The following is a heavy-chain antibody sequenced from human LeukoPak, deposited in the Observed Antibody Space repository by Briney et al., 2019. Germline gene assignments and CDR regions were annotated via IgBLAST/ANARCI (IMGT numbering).Heavy chain of an antibody. J-gene: IGHJ4*02. Sequence: GGSLRLSCAASGFTFSDYYMSWIRQASGKGLEWVSYISSSGSTIYYADSVKGRFTISRDNAKNSLYLQMNSLRAEDTAVYYCARDPVGATAWFDYWGQGTLVTVSS. CDR2: ISSSGSTI. CDR3: ARDPVGATAWFDY. D-gene: IGHD1-26*01. V-gene: IGHV3-11*01. CDR1: GFTFSDYY.